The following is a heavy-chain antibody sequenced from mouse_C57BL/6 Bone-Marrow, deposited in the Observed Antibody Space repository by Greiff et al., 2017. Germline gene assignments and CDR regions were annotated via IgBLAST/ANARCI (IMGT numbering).Heavy chain of an antibody. CDR1: GYTFTSYG. V-gene: IGHV1-81*01. CDR3: ARTMVTTAYFNY. D-gene: IGHD2-2*01. CDR2: IYPRSGNT. J-gene: IGHJ2*01. Sequence: VKLVESGAELARPGASVKLSCKASGYTFTSYGISWVKQRSGQGLEWIREIYPRSGNTYYNEKFKGKATLTADKSSSTAYMELRSLTSADSAVYFCARTMVTTAYFNYRGQGATLTVSA.